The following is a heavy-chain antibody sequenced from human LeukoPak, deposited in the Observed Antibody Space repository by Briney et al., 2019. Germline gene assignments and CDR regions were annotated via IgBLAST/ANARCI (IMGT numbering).Heavy chain of an antibody. J-gene: IGHJ4*02. CDR3: ARGGSHYAFDY. CDR1: GGSISSYY. Sequence: SETLSLTCTVSGGSISSYYWSWIRQPPGKGLEWIGYIYYSGSTNYNPSLKSRVTISVDTSKNQFSLKLSSVTAADTAVYYCARGGSHYAFDYWGQGTLVTVSS. V-gene: IGHV4-59*01. CDR2: IYYSGST. D-gene: IGHD1-26*01.